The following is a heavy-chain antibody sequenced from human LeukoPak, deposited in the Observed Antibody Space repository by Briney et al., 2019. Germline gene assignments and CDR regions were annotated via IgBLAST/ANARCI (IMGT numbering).Heavy chain of an antibody. CDR3: ARDAITMVRGQFDY. CDR2: ISYDGGNV. Sequence: GRSLRLSCAASGFTFSTYGMHWVRQAPGKGLEWVAVISYDGGNVYYADSVKGRFTISRDNAKNSLYLQMNSLRAEDTAVYYCARDAITMVRGQFDYWGQGTLVTVSS. V-gene: IGHV3-30*03. CDR1: GFTFSTYG. J-gene: IGHJ4*02. D-gene: IGHD3-10*01.